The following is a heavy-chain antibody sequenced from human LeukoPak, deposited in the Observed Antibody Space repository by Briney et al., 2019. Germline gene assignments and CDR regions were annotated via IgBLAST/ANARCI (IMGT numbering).Heavy chain of an antibody. D-gene: IGHD3-22*01. J-gene: IGHJ4*02. CDR1: GGTFISYA. CDR3: ARDVLSYYYDSSGYYPR. Sequence: SVKVSCKASGGTFISYAISWVRQAPGQGLEWMGGIIPIFGTANYAQKFQGRVTITADESTSTAYMELSSLRSEDTAVYYCARDVLSYYYDSSGYYPRWGQGTLVTVSS. V-gene: IGHV1-69*13. CDR2: IIPIFGTA.